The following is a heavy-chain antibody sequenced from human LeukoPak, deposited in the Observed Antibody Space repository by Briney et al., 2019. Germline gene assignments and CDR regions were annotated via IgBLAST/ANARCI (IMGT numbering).Heavy chain of an antibody. V-gene: IGHV3-33*01. CDR2: IWNAGTNT. Sequence: SLRLSCAASGFSFSTYGMHWVRQAPGKGLEWVALIWNAGTNTYYADSVKGRFTISRDNSKNTLYLQMNSLRAEDTAVYYCVGDTPPGGDYYLDYWAREPWSSSPQ. J-gene: IGHJ4*02. CDR1: GFSFSTYG. D-gene: IGHD3-16*01. CDR3: VGDTPPGGDYYLDY.